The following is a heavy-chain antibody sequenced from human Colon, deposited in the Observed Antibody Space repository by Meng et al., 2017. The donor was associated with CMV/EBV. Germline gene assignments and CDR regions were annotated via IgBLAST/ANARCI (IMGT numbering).Heavy chain of an antibody. CDR1: GFYVNSFG. V-gene: IGHV3-21*06. CDR3: ARDPDMVWGVLGYGIDV. J-gene: IGHJ6*02. D-gene: IGHD3-10*01. CDR2: IRFRSFV. Sequence: GESLKISCAAPGFYVNSFGMHWVRLVPGKGLEWIAVIRFRSFVHYAESVEGRITVSRDDSRNSVYLHMGGLREEDTAVYYCARDPDMVWGVLGYGIDVWGRGTTVTVSS.